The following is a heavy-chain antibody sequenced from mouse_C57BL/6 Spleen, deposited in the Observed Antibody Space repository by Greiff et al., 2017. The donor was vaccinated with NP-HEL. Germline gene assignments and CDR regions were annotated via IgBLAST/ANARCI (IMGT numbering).Heavy chain of an antibody. V-gene: IGHV5-4*01. D-gene: IGHD2-2*01. CDR1: GFTFSSYA. Sequence: DVKLVESGGGLVKPGGSLKLSCAASGFTFSSYAMSWVRQTPEKRLEWVATISDGGSYTYYPDNVKGRFTISRDNAKNNLYLQMSHLKSEDTAMYYCAREGSMVTPWFAYWGQGTLVTVSA. CDR2: ISDGGSYT. J-gene: IGHJ3*01. CDR3: AREGSMVTPWFAY.